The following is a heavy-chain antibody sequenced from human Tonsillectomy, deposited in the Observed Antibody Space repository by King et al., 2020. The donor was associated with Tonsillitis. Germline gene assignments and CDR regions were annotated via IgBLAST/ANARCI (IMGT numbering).Heavy chain of an antibody. CDR1: GYSFNNYW. CDR3: ARQLVVRGAKWFYYMDV. J-gene: IGHJ6*03. D-gene: IGHD3-10*01. Sequence: QLVQSGAEAKKPGESLKISCTGSGYSFNNYWVAWVRQKPGKGLEWMGFIYPGNSETTYSPSFEGQVTISADKSISTAYLQWSSLKASDTAMYYCARQLVVRGAKWFYYMDVWGKGTTVTVSS. V-gene: IGHV5-51*01. CDR2: IYPGNSET.